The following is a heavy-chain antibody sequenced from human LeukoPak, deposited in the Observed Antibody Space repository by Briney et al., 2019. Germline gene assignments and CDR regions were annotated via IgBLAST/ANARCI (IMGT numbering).Heavy chain of an antibody. CDR1: GYTLTELS. Sequence: GASVKVSCRVSGYTLTELSMHWVRQAPGKGLEWMGGFDPEDGETIYAQKFQGRVTMTEDTSTDTAYMELSSLRSEDTAVYYCATGLFQPRYCSSTSCLYWGQGTLVTVSS. D-gene: IGHD2-2*01. CDR3: ATGLFQPRYCSSTSCLY. V-gene: IGHV1-24*01. CDR2: FDPEDGET. J-gene: IGHJ4*02.